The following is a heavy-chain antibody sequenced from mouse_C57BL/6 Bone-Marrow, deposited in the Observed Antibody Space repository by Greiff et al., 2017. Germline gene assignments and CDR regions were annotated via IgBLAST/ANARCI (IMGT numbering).Heavy chain of an antibody. CDR3: ARNPPVEDYFDY. CDR2: IYPGSGNT. V-gene: IGHV1-76*01. J-gene: IGHJ2*01. D-gene: IGHD1-1*01. CDR1: GYTFTDYY. Sequence: QVQLQQSGAELVRPGASVKLSCKASGYTFTDYYINWVKQRPGQGLEWIARIYPGSGNTYYNEKFKGKATLTAEKSSSTAYMQLSSLTSEDSAVYFCARNPPVEDYFDYWGQGTTLTVSS.